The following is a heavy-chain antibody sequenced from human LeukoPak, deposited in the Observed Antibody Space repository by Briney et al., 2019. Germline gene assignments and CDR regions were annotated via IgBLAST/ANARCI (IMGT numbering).Heavy chain of an antibody. CDR2: IIPIFGTA. D-gene: IGHD3-3*01. CDR3: ASGEGPIFGVVVYYFDY. CDR1: GGTFSSYA. V-gene: IGHV1-69*13. J-gene: IGHJ4*02. Sequence: SVKVSCKASGGTFSSYAISWVQQAPGQGLEWMGGIIPIFGTANYAQKFQGRVTITADESTSTAYMELSSLRSEDTAVYYCASGEGPIFGVVVYYFDYWGQGTLVTVSS.